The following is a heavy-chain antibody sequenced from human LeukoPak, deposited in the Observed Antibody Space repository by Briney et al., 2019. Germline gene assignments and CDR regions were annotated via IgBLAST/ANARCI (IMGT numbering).Heavy chain of an antibody. CDR3: AKDLGSGWYGVNAFDI. CDR2: ISGSGGST. D-gene: IGHD6-19*01. J-gene: IGHJ3*02. V-gene: IGHV3-23*01. Sequence: GESLRLSRAASGFTFKNFAMTWVRQAPGKGLEWVSAISGSGGSTYYADSVKGRFTTSRDNSKNTLYLQMNSLRAEDTAVYYCAKDLGSGWYGVNAFDIWGQGTMVTVSS. CDR1: GFTFKNFA.